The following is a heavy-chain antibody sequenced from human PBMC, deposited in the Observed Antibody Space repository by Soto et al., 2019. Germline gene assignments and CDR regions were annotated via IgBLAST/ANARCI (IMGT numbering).Heavy chain of an antibody. CDR2: INSDGSST. D-gene: IGHD3-3*01. V-gene: IGHV3-74*01. CDR1: AFTFSSYW. Sequence: GGSLRLSCAASAFTFSSYWMHGVRQAPGKGLVWVSRINSDGSSTSYEDSVKGRFTISRDKSKNTLYLQMNSLRAEDTAVYYCAKDAGFWSGYPDYWAQGTLVPVSS. J-gene: IGHJ4*02. CDR3: AKDAGFWSGYPDY.